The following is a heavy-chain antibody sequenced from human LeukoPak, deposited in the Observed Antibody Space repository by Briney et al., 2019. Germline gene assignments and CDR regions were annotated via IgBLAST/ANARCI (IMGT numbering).Heavy chain of an antibody. D-gene: IGHD5-18*01. Sequence: KTAEPLSLPCTVSGGSIRSYYWRCIRQPPGKGLVCIGYFYYWGSTNYNPSLKSRVTISVDTSKNQFSLKLSSVTAADTAVYYCARTVQLWFGYYFDYWGQGTLVTVSS. CDR3: ARTVQLWFGYYFDY. V-gene: IGHV4-59*01. J-gene: IGHJ4*02. CDR1: GGSIRSYY. CDR2: FYYWGST.